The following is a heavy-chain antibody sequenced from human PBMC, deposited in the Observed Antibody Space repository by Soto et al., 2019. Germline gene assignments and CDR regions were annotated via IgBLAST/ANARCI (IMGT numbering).Heavy chain of an antibody. J-gene: IGHJ4*02. CDR3: AKDSPHMGATRFVGFDY. D-gene: IGHD1-26*01. CDR2: ISGSGGST. CDR1: GFTFSSYA. Sequence: PGGSLRLSCAASGFTFSSYAMSWVRQAPGKGLEWVSAISGSGGSTYYADSVKGRFTISRDNSKNTLYLQMNSLRAEDTAVYYCAKDSPHMGATRFVGFDYWGQGTLVTVSS. V-gene: IGHV3-23*01.